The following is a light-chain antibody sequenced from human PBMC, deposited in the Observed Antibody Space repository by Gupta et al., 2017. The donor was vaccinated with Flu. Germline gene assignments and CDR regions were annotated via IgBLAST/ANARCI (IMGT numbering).Light chain of an antibody. V-gene: IGKV3-20*01. CDR1: QSLRSSF. CDR3: QQDGSSPRT. Sequence: GTLSLSPGDRATLSCRASQSLRSSFLGWYQQKPGQAPRFLIYGASNRAAGVPDRCSGSGSGKDFTLTISGLEPEDFAVYFCQQDGSSPRTFGQGTKVEIK. J-gene: IGKJ1*01. CDR2: GAS.